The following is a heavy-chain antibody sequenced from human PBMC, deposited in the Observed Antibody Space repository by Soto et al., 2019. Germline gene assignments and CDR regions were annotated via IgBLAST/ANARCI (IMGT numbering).Heavy chain of an antibody. CDR3: ARPITYYDFWSGYPRFWFDP. J-gene: IGHJ5*02. Sequence: SETLSLTCTVSGGSISSSSYYWGWIRQPPGKGLEWIGSIYYSGSTYYNPSLKSRVTISVDTSKNQFSLKLSSVTAADTAVYYCARPITYYDFWSGYPRFWFDPWGQGTLVTVSS. CDR1: GGSISSSSYY. D-gene: IGHD3-3*01. V-gene: IGHV4-39*01. CDR2: IYYSGST.